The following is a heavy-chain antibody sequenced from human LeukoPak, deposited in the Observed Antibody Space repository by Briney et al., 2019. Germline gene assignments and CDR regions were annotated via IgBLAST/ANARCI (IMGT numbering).Heavy chain of an antibody. CDR3: ARHGGIGPKRDYFDY. Sequence: APVKVSCKASAYTFTRYGISWVRQAPGHGLEWIGWLSTDNGDTNYAQKFQGRVTMTTDTSTTTAHMELRSLTSDDTAIYYCARHGGIGPKRDYFDYWGPGTLVTVSS. D-gene: IGHD3-16*01. CDR1: AYTFTRYG. J-gene: IGHJ4*02. CDR2: LSTDNGDT. V-gene: IGHV1-18*01.